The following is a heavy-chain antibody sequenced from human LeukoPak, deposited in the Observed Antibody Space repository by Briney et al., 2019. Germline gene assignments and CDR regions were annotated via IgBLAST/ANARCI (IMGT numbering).Heavy chain of an antibody. V-gene: IGHV3-74*01. Sequence: PGGSLRLSCAASGLTFSSYWMHWVRQPPGKGLVWVSRISSDGSSTNYADSVKGRFTISRDNAKNTLYLQMNSLRAEDTAVYYCASAPFSSSSCWGQGTLVTVSS. CDR2: ISSDGSST. D-gene: IGHD2-2*01. CDR3: ASAPFSSSSC. CDR1: GLTFSSYW. J-gene: IGHJ4*02.